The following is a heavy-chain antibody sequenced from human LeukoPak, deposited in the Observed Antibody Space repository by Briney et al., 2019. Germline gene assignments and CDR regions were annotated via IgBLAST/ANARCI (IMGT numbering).Heavy chain of an antibody. J-gene: IGHJ3*02. CDR1: GYSISSGSC. Sequence: SETLSLTCLVSGYSISSGSCWGWIRQPPGKGLEWIGTIYHSGRTYYNPSLKSRVTISLDKSKNQFSLKLSSVTAADTAVYYCARAVAGDDAFDIWGQGTMVTVSS. V-gene: IGHV4-38-2*02. CDR3: ARAVAGDDAFDI. CDR2: IYHSGRT. D-gene: IGHD6-19*01.